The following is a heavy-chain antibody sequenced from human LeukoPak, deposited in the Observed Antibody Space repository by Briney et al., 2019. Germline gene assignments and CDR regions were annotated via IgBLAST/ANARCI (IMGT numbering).Heavy chain of an antibody. D-gene: IGHD3-22*01. CDR2: IIPIFGTA. CDR3: ARKEVITKKIGYYYYGMDV. CDR1: GGTFSSYA. Sequence: SVKVSCKASGGTFSSYAISWVRQAPGQGLEWMGGIIPIFGTANYAQKFQGRVTITADESTSAAYMELSSLRSEDTAVYYCARKEVITKKIGYYYYGMDVWGQGTTVTVSS. J-gene: IGHJ6*02. V-gene: IGHV1-69*13.